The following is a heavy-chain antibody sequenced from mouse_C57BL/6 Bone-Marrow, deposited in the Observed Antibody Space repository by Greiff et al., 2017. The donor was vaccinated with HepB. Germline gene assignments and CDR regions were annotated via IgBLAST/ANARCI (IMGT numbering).Heavy chain of an antibody. V-gene: IGHV1-76*01. Sequence: QVQLQQSGAELVRPGASVKLSCKASGYTFTDYYINWVKQRPGQGLEWIARIYPGSGNTYYNEKFKGKATLTAEKSSSTAYMQLSSLTSEDSAVYFCARCGNSYFDYWGQGTTLTVSS. J-gene: IGHJ2*01. D-gene: IGHD2-1*01. CDR2: IYPGSGNT. CDR3: ARCGNSYFDY. CDR1: GYTFTDYY.